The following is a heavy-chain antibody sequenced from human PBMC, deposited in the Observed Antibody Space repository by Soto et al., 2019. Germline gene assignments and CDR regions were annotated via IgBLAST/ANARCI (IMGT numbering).Heavy chain of an antibody. V-gene: IGHV1-18*01. CDR3: ARGMAIAVAGTWEGEDY. Sequence: QVQLVQSGAEVKKPGASVKVSCKASGYTFTSYGISWVRQAPGQGLEWMGWISAYNGNTNYVQKLQGRVTMTTDTSTSTAYMELRSLRSDDTAVYYCARGMAIAVAGTWEGEDYWGQGTLVTVSS. J-gene: IGHJ4*02. D-gene: IGHD6-19*01. CDR2: ISAYNGNT. CDR1: GYTFTSYG.